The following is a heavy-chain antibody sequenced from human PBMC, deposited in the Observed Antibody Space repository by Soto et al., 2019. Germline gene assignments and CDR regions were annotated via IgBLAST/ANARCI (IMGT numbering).Heavy chain of an antibody. CDR3: ARGISYYY. CDR1: GGSFSGYY. Sequence: QVQLQQWGAGLLKPSETLSLTCAVYGGSFSGYYWSWIRQPPGKGLEWIGEINHSGSTNYNPSLKSRVTISVDTSKNQFSLKLSSVTAADTAVYYCARGISYYYWGQGTLVTVSS. J-gene: IGHJ4*02. CDR2: INHSGST. V-gene: IGHV4-34*01. D-gene: IGHD3-16*02.